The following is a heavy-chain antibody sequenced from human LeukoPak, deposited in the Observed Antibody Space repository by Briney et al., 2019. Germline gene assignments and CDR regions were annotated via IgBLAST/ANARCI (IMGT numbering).Heavy chain of an antibody. V-gene: IGHV4-59*08. D-gene: IGHD2-15*01. CDR3: ARLDCLVEGCYNH. J-gene: IGHJ4*02. Sequence: SETLSLTCSVSGDSVTSSYWNRIRQTPGKGLEWIGYVSSDGTTNYTPSLRSRLNLSVDTAKNDISLILTSVTAADTAIYYCARLDCLVEGCYNHWGRGILVTVSS. CDR1: GDSVTSSY. CDR2: VSSDGTT.